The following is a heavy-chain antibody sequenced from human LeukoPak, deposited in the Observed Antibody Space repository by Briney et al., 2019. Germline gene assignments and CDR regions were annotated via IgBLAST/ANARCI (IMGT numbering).Heavy chain of an antibody. Sequence: PGSSLRLSCAASGFTFSSYGMHWVRQAPGKGLEWVAVISYDGSNKYYADSVKGRFTISRDNSKNTLYLQMNSLRAEDTAVYYCAKDTGGRSGSCLYYWGQGTLVTVSS. V-gene: IGHV3-30*18. CDR3: AKDTGGRSGSCLYY. J-gene: IGHJ4*02. D-gene: IGHD2-15*01. CDR2: ISYDGSNK. CDR1: GFTFSSYG.